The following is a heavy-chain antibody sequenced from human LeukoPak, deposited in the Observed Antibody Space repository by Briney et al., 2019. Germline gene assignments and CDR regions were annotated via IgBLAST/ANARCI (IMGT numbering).Heavy chain of an antibody. CDR2: ISGSGDNT. D-gene: IGHD4-17*01. CDR1: GFTFSSYA. V-gene: IGHV3-23*01. Sequence: GGSLRLSCAASGFTFSSYAMSWVRQAPGKGLEWVSGISGSGDNTYYADSVKGRFTISRDNSKNTLYVQVNSLGTEDTAAYYCAKDERDYGDLFDYWGQGTLVTVSS. CDR3: AKDERDYGDLFDY. J-gene: IGHJ4*02.